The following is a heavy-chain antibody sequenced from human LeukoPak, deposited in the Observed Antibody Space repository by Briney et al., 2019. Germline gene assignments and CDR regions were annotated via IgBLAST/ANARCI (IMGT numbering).Heavy chain of an antibody. CDR3: GKRELWHGSGEDA. Sequence: GGSLRLSCAASGFTFSSYAMSWVRQAPGKGLEWVSAISGSGDRTYYAESVKGRFSISRDNSKNTLYLQMHSLRAEDTAVYYCGKRELWHGSGEDAWGQGTTVTVSS. J-gene: IGHJ6*02. CDR2: ISGSGDRT. CDR1: GFTFSSYA. D-gene: IGHD3-10*01. V-gene: IGHV3-23*01.